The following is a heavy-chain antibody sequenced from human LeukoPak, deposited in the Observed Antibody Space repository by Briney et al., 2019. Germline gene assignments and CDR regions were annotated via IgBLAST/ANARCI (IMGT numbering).Heavy chain of an antibody. Sequence: PGGSLRLSCAASGFTFSSYGMHWVRQAPGKGLEWVAVISYDGSNKYYADSVKGRFTISRDNSKNTLYLQMNSLRAEDTAVYYCAKEFNPHAYYYGSDPMYNWFDPWGQGTLVTVSS. CDR2: ISYDGSNK. D-gene: IGHD3-10*01. J-gene: IGHJ5*02. V-gene: IGHV3-30*18. CDR1: GFTFSSYG. CDR3: AKEFNPHAYYYGSDPMYNWFDP.